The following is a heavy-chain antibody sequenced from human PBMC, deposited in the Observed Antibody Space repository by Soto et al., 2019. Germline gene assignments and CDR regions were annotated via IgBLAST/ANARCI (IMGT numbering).Heavy chain of an antibody. D-gene: IGHD2-2*02. CDR3: ATGGYCSDTTCYNFFDY. J-gene: IGHJ4*02. V-gene: IGHV5-51*01. CDR2: IYPGDSDT. Sequence: SGASLKISCQGSGYSFTTYWIGWVRQMPGKGLEWMGIIYPGDSDTRYSPSFQGQVTISADKSISTAYLQWSSLKASDTAIYYCATGGYCSDTTCYNFFDYWGQGTLVTVSS. CDR1: GYSFTTYW.